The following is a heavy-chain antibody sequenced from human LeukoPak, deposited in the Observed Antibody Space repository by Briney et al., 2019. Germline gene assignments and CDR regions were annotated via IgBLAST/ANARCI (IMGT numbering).Heavy chain of an antibody. Sequence: SETLSLTRTVSAGSISSYYLSWIRQPRGKGLEWIGYIYYSGSTNYNPSLKSRVTISVDTSKNQFSLKLSSVTAADTAVYYCAREHYYGSGSYYNVNWFDSWGQGTLVTVSS. CDR1: AGSISSYY. J-gene: IGHJ5*01. D-gene: IGHD3-10*01. V-gene: IGHV4-59*01. CDR3: AREHYYGSGSYYNVNWFDS. CDR2: IYYSGST.